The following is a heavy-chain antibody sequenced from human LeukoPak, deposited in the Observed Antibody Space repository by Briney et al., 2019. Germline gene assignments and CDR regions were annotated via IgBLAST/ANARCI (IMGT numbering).Heavy chain of an antibody. D-gene: IGHD3-22*01. V-gene: IGHV1-24*01. CDR1: GYTLTELS. CDR2: FDPEDGET. J-gene: IGHJ4*02. CDR3: ATGYYYDSSGYYYAFDY. Sequence: GASVKVSCKVSGYTLTELSMHWVRQAPGKGLEWMGGFDPEDGETTYAQKFQGRVTMTEDTSTDTAYMELSSLRSEDTAVYYCATGYYYDSSGYYYAFDYWGQGTLVTVSS.